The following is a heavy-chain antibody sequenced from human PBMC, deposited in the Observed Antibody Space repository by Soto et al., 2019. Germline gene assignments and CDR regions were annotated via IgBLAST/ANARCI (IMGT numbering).Heavy chain of an antibody. Sequence: SETLSLTCAVYGGSFSGYYWSWIRQPPGKGLEWIGEINHSGSTNYNPSLKSRVTISVDTSKNQFSLKLSSVTAADTAVYYCARWTLLKYCSSTSCYQMNGAFDYWGQGTLVTVSS. CDR2: INHSGST. CDR3: ARWTLLKYCSSTSCYQMNGAFDY. V-gene: IGHV4-34*01. D-gene: IGHD2-2*01. J-gene: IGHJ4*02. CDR1: GGSFSGYY.